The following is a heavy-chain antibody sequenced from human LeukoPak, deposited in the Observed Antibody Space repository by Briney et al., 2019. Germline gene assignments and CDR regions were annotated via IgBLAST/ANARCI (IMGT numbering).Heavy chain of an antibody. CDR3: ARGGCSSTSCYWIDY. CDR1: GYTFTSYG. CDR2: ISAYNGNT. Sequence: ASVKVSCKASGYTFTSYGISWVRQAPGQRLEWMGWISAYNGNTNYAQKLQGRVTMTTDTSTSTAYMELRSLRSDDTAVYYCARGGCSSTSCYWIDYWGQGTLVTVSS. D-gene: IGHD2-2*01. V-gene: IGHV1-18*01. J-gene: IGHJ4*02.